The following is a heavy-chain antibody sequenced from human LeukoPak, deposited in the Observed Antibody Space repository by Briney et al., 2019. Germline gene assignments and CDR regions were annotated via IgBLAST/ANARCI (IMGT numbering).Heavy chain of an antibody. CDR1: GFTFSSYA. D-gene: IGHD6-6*01. V-gene: IGHV3-23*01. Sequence: GGSLRLSCAASGFTFSSYAMSWVREAPGKGLGWVSAISTGGTSTYYADSVKGRFTISRDSSRNTLFLQMSGLRADDTAVYYCARGTLPAARYFDYWGQGTLVTVSS. CDR3: ARGTLPAARYFDY. J-gene: IGHJ4*02. CDR2: ISTGGTST.